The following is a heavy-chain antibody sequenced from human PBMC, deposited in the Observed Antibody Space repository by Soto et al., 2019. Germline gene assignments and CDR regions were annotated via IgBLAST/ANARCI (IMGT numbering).Heavy chain of an antibody. CDR3: ARARVSTPRLEDPFDI. V-gene: IGHV5-51*01. D-gene: IGHD3-3*01. CDR2: IFPGDSDT. Sequence: EVQLVQSGAELRKPGESLKISCKGSGYSFTTYWLAWVRQMPGKGLEYMGIIFPGDSDTRYSPSFQGHVTISADKSISTAYLQWTSLKASDTAIYYCARARVSTPRLEDPFDIWGQGTMVTVSS. J-gene: IGHJ3*02. CDR1: GYSFTTYW.